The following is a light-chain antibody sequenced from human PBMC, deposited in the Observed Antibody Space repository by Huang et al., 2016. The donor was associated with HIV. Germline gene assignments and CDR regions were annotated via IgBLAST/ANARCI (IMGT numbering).Light chain of an antibody. V-gene: IGKV1-9*01. CDR2: AAS. CDR1: QGISSY. Sequence: IQLTQSPSSLSASVGDRVTITCLASQGISSYLAWYQQKPGKAPKLRIYAASTLQSGVPSRFSGSGSGTDFTLTISSLQPEDFATYYCQHLNSYPPFTFGPGTKVDI. J-gene: IGKJ3*01. CDR3: QHLNSYPPFT.